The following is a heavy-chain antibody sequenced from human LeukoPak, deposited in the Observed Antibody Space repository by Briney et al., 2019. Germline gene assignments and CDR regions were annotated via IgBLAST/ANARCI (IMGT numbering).Heavy chain of an antibody. Sequence: SQTLFLTCTVSGGSISSGSYYWSWIRQPAGKGLEWIGRIYTSGSTNYNPSLKSRVTISVDTSKNQFSLKLSSVTAADTAVYYCARAYNWNDHFDYWGQGTLVTVSS. CDR1: GGSISSGSYY. CDR3: ARAYNWNDHFDY. CDR2: IYTSGST. D-gene: IGHD1-20*01. J-gene: IGHJ4*02. V-gene: IGHV4-61*02.